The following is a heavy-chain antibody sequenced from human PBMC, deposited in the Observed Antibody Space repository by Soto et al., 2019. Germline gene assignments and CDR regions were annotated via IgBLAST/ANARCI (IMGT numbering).Heavy chain of an antibody. J-gene: IGHJ4*02. CDR2: ISSSSSTI. D-gene: IGHD5-12*01. V-gene: IGHV3-48*01. CDR3: VRMSKNYGPRAYSGYDLDY. Sequence: PGGSLRLSCAASGFTFSSYSINWVRQAPGKGLEWVSYISSSSSTIYYADSVKGRFTISRDNAKNSLYLQMNSLRAEDTDVYYCVRMSKNYGPRAYSGYDLDYWGQGTLVTVSS. CDR1: GFTFSSYS.